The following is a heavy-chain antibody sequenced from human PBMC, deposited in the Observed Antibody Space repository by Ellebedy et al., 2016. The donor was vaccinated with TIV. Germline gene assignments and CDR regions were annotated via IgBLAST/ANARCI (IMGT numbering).Heavy chain of an antibody. Sequence: MPSETLSLTCTVSGGSISRYYWRWLRQPPGTGLEWIVSIYYSGSTNYNPSLKSRVTISVDTSKNQFSLKLSSVTAADTAVYYCARDSGSYSFDYWGQGTLVTVSS. CDR3: ARDSGSYSFDY. J-gene: IGHJ4*02. CDR1: GGSISRYY. V-gene: IGHV4-59*01. D-gene: IGHD1-26*01. CDR2: IYYSGST.